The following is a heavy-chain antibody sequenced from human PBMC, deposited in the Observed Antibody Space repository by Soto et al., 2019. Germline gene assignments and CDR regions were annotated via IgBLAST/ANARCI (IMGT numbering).Heavy chain of an antibody. Sequence: GGSLRLSCAASGFTFSSYAMSWVRQAPGKGLEWVSAISGSGGSTYYADSVKGRFTISRDNSKNTLYLQMNSLRAEDTAVYTCAYARYYCGSGSYCSLYYFDFWGQGTLVTVSS. J-gene: IGHJ4*02. V-gene: IGHV3-23*01. CDR1: GFTFSSYA. CDR2: ISGSGGST. D-gene: IGHD3-10*01. CDR3: AYARYYCGSGSYCSLYYFDF.